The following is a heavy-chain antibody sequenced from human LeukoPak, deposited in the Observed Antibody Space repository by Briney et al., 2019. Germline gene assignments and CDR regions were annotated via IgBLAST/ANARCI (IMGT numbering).Heavy chain of an antibody. D-gene: IGHD3-3*01. V-gene: IGHV4-39*01. Sequence: SETLSLTCTVSGASVSSGYYYWGWIRQPPGKGLEWIGTIFYSGYTYYNPSLKSRVTISVDTSKNQFSLKLSSVTAPDTALYYCARHKGALFGPRDVWGQGTTVTVSS. CDR3: ARHKGALFGPRDV. J-gene: IGHJ6*02. CDR2: IFYSGYT. CDR1: GASVSSGYYY.